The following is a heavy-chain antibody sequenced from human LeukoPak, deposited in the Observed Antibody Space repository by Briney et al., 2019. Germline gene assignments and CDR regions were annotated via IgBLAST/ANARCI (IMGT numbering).Heavy chain of an antibody. CDR3: AGTYYYDKGAFDI. D-gene: IGHD3-22*01. Sequence: GGSLRLSCAASGFTFSSYAMSWVRQAPGKGLEWVSAISGSGGSTYYADSVKGRFTISRGNSKNTLYLQMNSLRAEDTAVYYCAGTYYYDKGAFDIWGQGTMVTVSS. V-gene: IGHV3-23*01. CDR1: GFTFSSYA. CDR2: ISGSGGST. J-gene: IGHJ3*02.